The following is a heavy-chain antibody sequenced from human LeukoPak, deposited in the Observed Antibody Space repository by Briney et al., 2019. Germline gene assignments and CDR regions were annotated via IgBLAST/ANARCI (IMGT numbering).Heavy chain of an antibody. V-gene: IGHV3-23*01. D-gene: IGHD3-22*01. CDR3: AKDPTMIVVVIPDY. Sequence: PGGSLRLSCAASGFTFSCYAMSWVRQAPGKGLEWVSAISGSGGSTYYADSVKGRFTISRDNSKNTLYLQMNSLRAEDTAVYYCAKDPTMIVVVIPDYWGQGTLVTVSS. J-gene: IGHJ4*02. CDR2: ISGSGGST. CDR1: GFTFSCYA.